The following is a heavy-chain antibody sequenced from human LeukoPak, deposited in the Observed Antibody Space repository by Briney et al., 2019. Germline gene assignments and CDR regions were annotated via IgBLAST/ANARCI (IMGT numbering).Heavy chain of an antibody. J-gene: IGHJ4*02. Sequence: PGGSLRLSCAASGFTFSSYSMNWVRQAPGKGLEWVSYISSSSSTIYYADSVKGRFTISRDNAKNSLYLQMNSLRAEDTAMYYCACYQSGLLLKYWGQGTLVTVSS. CDR3: ACYQSGLLLKY. CDR2: ISSSSSTI. CDR1: GFTFSSYS. D-gene: IGHD1-26*01. V-gene: IGHV3-48*01.